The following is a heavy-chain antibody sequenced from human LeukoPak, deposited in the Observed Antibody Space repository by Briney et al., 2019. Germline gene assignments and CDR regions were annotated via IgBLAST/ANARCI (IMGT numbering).Heavy chain of an antibody. Sequence: GGSLRLSCAAFGFTFSTYNMNWVRQAPGKGLEWVSSISNSASYIFYADSVKGRFTISRDNAKNSLYLQMNSLRAEDTAVYYCARAFYYDIIGGEGMDVWGQGTTVTVSS. D-gene: IGHD3-22*01. CDR3: ARAFYYDIIGGEGMDV. J-gene: IGHJ6*02. CDR2: ISNSASYI. CDR1: GFTFSTYN. V-gene: IGHV3-21*01.